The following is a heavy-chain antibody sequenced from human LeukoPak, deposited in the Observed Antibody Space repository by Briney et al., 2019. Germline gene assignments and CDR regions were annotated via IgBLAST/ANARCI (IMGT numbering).Heavy chain of an antibody. CDR3: ARDKWLRLDAFDI. CDR1: GGSISSYH. V-gene: IGHV4-4*07. CDR2: IYTSGST. D-gene: IGHD6-19*01. J-gene: IGHJ3*02. Sequence: PSETLSLTCTVSGGSISSYHWSWIRQPAGKGLEWIGRIYTSGSTNYNPSLKSRVTMSVDTSKNQFSLKLSSVTAADTAVYYCARDKWLRLDAFDIWGQGTMVTVSS.